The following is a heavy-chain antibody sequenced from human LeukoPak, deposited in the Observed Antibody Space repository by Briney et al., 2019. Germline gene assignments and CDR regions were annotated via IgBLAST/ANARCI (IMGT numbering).Heavy chain of an antibody. CDR1: GFTFSNYY. V-gene: IGHV3-7*01. CDR2: IKQDGSEQ. Sequence: GGSLRLSCAASGFTFSNYYMSWVRQAPGKGLEWVANIKQDGSEQYYVDSVKGRFTISRDNTKKSLYLQMNGLRVEDTAVYYCARSLVVGANPYHWGQGTLVTVSS. J-gene: IGHJ5*02. D-gene: IGHD1-26*01. CDR3: ARSLVVGANPYH.